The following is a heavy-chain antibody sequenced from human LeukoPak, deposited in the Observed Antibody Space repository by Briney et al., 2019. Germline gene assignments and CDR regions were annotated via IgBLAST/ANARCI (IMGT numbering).Heavy chain of an antibody. J-gene: IGHJ4*02. V-gene: IGHV5-10-1*01. CDR2: IDPSDSYT. Sequence: GESLKISCKGSGYSFTSYWISWVRQMPGKGLEWMGRIDPSDSYTNYSPSFQGHVTISADKSISTAYLQWSSLKASDTAMYYCATEAPYYGSGSYHNAIDYWGQGTLVTVSS. CDR3: ATEAPYYGSGSYHNAIDY. CDR1: GYSFTSYW. D-gene: IGHD3-10*01.